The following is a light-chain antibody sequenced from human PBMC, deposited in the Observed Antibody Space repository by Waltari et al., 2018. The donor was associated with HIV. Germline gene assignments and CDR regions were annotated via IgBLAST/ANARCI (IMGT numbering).Light chain of an antibody. J-gene: IGKJ5*01. CDR1: QSVNNN. CDR3: QQYANWPFT. V-gene: IGKV3-15*01. CDR2: DAS. Sequence: EKVMTQSPATLSVSPGERATFTYRASQSVNNNLAWYQQKPGQAPRLLIYDASTRATNIPARFSGSGSGTDFTLTISSLQSEDFAVYFCQQYANWPFTFGQGTRLEIK.